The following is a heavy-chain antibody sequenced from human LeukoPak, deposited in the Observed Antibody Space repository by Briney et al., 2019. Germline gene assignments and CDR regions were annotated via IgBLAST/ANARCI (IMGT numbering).Heavy chain of an antibody. V-gene: IGHV3-73*01. D-gene: IGHD6-19*01. CDR2: IRSKANSYAT. Sequence: GGSVKLLCAASGFTFSGSAMQWVRQASGKGLEWVGRIRSKANSYATAYAASVKGRFTISRDDSKNTAYLQMNSLKTEDTAVYYCTRHGYSSGGPYFDYWGQGTLVTVSS. CDR1: GFTFSGSA. J-gene: IGHJ4*02. CDR3: TRHGYSSGGPYFDY.